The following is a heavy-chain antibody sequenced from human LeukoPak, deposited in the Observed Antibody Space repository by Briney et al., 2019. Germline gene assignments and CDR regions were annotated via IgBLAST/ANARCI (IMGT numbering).Heavy chain of an antibody. J-gene: IGHJ4*02. CDR2: ISSSGSTI. D-gene: IGHD6-19*01. CDR1: GFIFNDYY. V-gene: IGHV3-11*01. CDR3: AKDQGEQWLVKSFEY. Sequence: KPGGSLRLSCAASGFIFNDYYMTWIRQAPGKGLEWVSYISSSGSTIYYADSVKGRFTISRDNAKNSLYLLMNSLRAEDTAVYYCAKDQGEQWLVKSFEYWGQGTLVTVSS.